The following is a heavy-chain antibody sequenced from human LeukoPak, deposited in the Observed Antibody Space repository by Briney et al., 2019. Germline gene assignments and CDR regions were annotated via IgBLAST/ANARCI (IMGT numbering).Heavy chain of an antibody. CDR2: ISSSGSTI. Sequence: PGGSLRLSCAASGFTFSRYEMNWVRQAPGEGLEWISYISSSGSTIYYADSVKGRFTISRDNAKNSLYLQMNSLRAEDTAVYYCARDSRLTMIGTALDIWGQGTMVTVSS. D-gene: IGHD3-22*01. J-gene: IGHJ3*02. CDR3: ARDSRLTMIGTALDI. V-gene: IGHV3-48*03. CDR1: GFTFSRYE.